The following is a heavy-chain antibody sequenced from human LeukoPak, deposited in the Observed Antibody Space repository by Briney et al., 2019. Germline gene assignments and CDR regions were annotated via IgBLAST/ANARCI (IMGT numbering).Heavy chain of an antibody. CDR2: ISAYNGNT. CDR3: ARDRAVAGLLDYYYYYYMDV. J-gene: IGHJ6*03. CDR1: GYTFTSYG. D-gene: IGHD6-19*01. Sequence: GASVKVSCKASGYTFTSYGISWVRQAPGQGLEWMGWISAYNGNTNYAQKLQGRVTMTTDTSTSTAYMELRSLRSDDTAVYYCARDRAVAGLLDYYYYYYMDVWGKGTTVTVSS. V-gene: IGHV1-18*01.